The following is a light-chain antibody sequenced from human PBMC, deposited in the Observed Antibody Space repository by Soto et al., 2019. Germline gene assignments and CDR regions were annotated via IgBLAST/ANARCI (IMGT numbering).Light chain of an antibody. CDR1: NSDVGGYNY. J-gene: IGLJ1*01. V-gene: IGLV2-14*01. CDR2: EVS. Sequence: QCVLTQPASVSGSLGQSITISCTGTNSDVGGYNYVSWYQQHPGKAPTLIIYEVSNRPSGVSNRFSGSKSGNTASLTISGLQTEDEAHYYCCSYASSTTLYVFGTGTKV. CDR3: CSYASSTTLYV.